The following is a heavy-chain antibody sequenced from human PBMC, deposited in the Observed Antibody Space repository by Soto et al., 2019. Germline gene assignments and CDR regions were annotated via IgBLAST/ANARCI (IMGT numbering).Heavy chain of an antibody. CDR2: ISGSGGST. Sequence: VQLLESGGGLVQPGGSLRLSCAASGFTFSSYAMSWVRQAPGKGLEWVSAISGSGGSTYYADSVKGRFTISRDNSKNTLYLQMNSLRAEDTAVYYCAKDSAYYGDYVGYFDYWGQGTLVTVSS. CDR1: GFTFSSYA. D-gene: IGHD4-17*01. CDR3: AKDSAYYGDYVGYFDY. J-gene: IGHJ4*02. V-gene: IGHV3-23*01.